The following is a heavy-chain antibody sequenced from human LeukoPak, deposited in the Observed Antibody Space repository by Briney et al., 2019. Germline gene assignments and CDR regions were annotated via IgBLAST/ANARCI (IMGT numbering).Heavy chain of an antibody. CDR2: IYTSGST. D-gene: IGHD2-2*01. J-gene: IGHJ5*02. CDR1: GGSISSYY. V-gene: IGHV4-4*07. Sequence: SETLLLTCTVSGGSISSYYWSWIRQPAGKGLEWIGRIYTSGSTNYNPSLKSRVTMSVDTSKNQFSLKLSSVTAADTAVYYCARLVVPAADNWFDPWGQGTLVTVSS. CDR3: ARLVVPAADNWFDP.